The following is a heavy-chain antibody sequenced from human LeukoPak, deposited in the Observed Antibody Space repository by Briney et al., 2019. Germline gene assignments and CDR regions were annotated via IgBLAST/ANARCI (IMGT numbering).Heavy chain of an antibody. Sequence: NPSETLSLTCTVSGGSISSTSYSWGWIRQPPGKGLEWIGSRTIYYSGSTYYNPSLKSRVTISVDTSKNQFSLKLSSVTAADTAVYYCARPNLSGSYNYGMDVWGQGTTVTVSS. J-gene: IGHJ6*02. V-gene: IGHV4-39*01. CDR3: ARPNLSGSYNYGMDV. CDR2: RTIYYSGST. D-gene: IGHD1-26*01. CDR1: GGSISSTSYS.